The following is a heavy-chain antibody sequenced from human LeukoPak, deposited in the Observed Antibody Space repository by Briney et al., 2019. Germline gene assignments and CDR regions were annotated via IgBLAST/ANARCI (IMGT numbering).Heavy chain of an antibody. CDR1: GYTFTDHG. J-gene: IGHJ5*02. CDR2: ISTFNGDT. D-gene: IGHD3-16*01. V-gene: IGHV1-18*01. Sequence: GASLKVSCKASGYTFTDHGISWVRQAPGQGLEWMGWISTFNGDTNYAQKFQGRVTITSETSTNTAHMELRGLRSDDTAIYYCARDLAFLPVPAANGWLDPWGQGTLVTVSS. CDR3: ARDLAFLPVPAANGWLDP.